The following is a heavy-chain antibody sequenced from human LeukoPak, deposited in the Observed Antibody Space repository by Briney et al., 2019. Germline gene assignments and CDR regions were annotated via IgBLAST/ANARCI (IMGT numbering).Heavy chain of an antibody. D-gene: IGHD2-2*01. J-gene: IGHJ5*02. V-gene: IGHV3-23*01. Sequence: PGGSLRLSCAASGFSFSSYAMHWVRQAPGKGLEWVSTTSAGGSSTYYADSVKGRFTISRDNSKNTLYLQMNSLRAEDTAAYYCAKGGYGSSPSCYYGGFNPGGQGPRVTVSS. CDR3: AKGGYGSSPSCYYGGFNP. CDR1: GFSFSSYA. CDR2: TSAGGSST.